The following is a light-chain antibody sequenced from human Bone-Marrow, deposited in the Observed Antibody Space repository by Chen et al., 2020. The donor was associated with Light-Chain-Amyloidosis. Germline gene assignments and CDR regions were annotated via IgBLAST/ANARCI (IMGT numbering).Light chain of an antibody. CDR3: QQYGTSPLT. CDR2: GSS. V-gene: IGKV3-20*01. Sequence: EIVLTQSPGTLSLSPGEGANLSCRASQTISSNYLTGYQQKFGQAPRLLIYGSSSRATGIPDRFTGSGSGTDFTLTINRLETEDFAMYYCQQYGTSPLTFGGGTKVEIK. J-gene: IGKJ4*01. CDR1: QTISSNY.